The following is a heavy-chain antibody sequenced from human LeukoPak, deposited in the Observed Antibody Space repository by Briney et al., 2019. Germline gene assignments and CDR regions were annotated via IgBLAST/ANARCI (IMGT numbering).Heavy chain of an antibody. J-gene: IGHJ4*02. V-gene: IGHV1-2*02. CDR2: INPNSGGT. Sequence: ASVKVSCKASGYTFTGYYMHWVRQAPGQGLEWMGWINPNSGGTNYAQKFQGRVTMTRDTSISTAYMELSRLRSDDTAVYYCARVIRVSSWYTGIDYWGQGTLVTVSS. D-gene: IGHD6-13*01. CDR1: GYTFTGYY. CDR3: ARVIRVSSWYTGIDY.